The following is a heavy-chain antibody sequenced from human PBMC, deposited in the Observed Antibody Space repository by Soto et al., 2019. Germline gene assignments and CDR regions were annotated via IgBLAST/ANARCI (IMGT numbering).Heavy chain of an antibody. CDR1: GGSFSGYY. CDR3: ARGPPPPPYYDYIWGSYQNY. J-gene: IGHJ4*02. CDR2: INHSGST. D-gene: IGHD3-16*02. V-gene: IGHV4-34*01. Sequence: QVQLQQWGAGLLKPSETLSLTCAVYGGSFSGYYWSWIRQPPGKGLEWIGEINHSGSTNYNPSLKSRVTISVDTSKIQFSLKRSSGTAADTAVYYCARGPPPPPYYDYIWGSYQNYWGQGTLVTVSS.